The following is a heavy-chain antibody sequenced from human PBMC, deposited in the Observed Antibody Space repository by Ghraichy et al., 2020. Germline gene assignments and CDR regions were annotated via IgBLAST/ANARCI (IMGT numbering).Heavy chain of an antibody. V-gene: IGHV3-53*01. CDR2: IYSGGST. D-gene: IGHD1-26*01. CDR3: ARGPPFRLSGSYPTPEYFQH. Sequence: LSLTCAASGFTVSSNYMSWVRQAPGKGLEWVSVIYSGGSTYYADSVKGRFTISRDNSKNTLYLQMNSLRAEDTAVYYCARGPPFRLSGSYPTPEYFQHWGQGTLVTVSS. CDR1: GFTVSSNY. J-gene: IGHJ1*01.